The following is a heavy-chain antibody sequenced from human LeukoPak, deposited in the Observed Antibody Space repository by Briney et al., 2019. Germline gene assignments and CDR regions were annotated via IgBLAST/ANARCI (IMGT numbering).Heavy chain of an antibody. J-gene: IGHJ4*02. CDR2: IYPGDSDT. Sequence: GESLKISCKGSGYSFTSYWIGWVRQMPGKGLEWMGIIYPGDSDTRYSPSFKGQVTISVDKSIRTAYMQWTSLKASDTARYFCARHEGDILTGFLGIDYWGQGTQVTVSS. D-gene: IGHD3-9*01. CDR3: ARHEGDILTGFLGIDY. CDR1: GYSFTSYW. V-gene: IGHV5-51*01.